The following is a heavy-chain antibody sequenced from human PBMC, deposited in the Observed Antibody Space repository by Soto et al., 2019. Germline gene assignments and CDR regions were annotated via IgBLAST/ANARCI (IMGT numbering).Heavy chain of an antibody. CDR1: GCSISSGGYS. CDR2: IYYSGST. J-gene: IGHJ4*02. CDR3: ARDEGYYGSD. V-gene: IGHV4-61*08. Sequence: PSETLSLTCAFSGCSISSGGYSWSWIRQPPGKGLEWIGYIYYSGSTNYNPSLKSRVTISVDTSKNQFSLKLSSVTAADTAVYYCARDEGYYGSDWGQGTLVTVSS. D-gene: IGHD3-10*01.